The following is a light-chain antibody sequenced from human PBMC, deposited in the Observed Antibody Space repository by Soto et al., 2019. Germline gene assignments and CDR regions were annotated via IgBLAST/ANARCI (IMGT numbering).Light chain of an antibody. V-gene: IGLV2-11*01. J-gene: IGLJ1*01. CDR2: DVS. Sequence: QSVLTQPRSVSGSHGQSVTISCTGTSSDVGGYNLVSWYQQHPGKAPKLMIYDVSKRPSGVPDRFSGSKSGNTASLTISGLQAEDEADYYCYSYAGSYTFYVFGTGTKLTVL. CDR3: YSYAGSYTFYV. CDR1: SSDVGGYNL.